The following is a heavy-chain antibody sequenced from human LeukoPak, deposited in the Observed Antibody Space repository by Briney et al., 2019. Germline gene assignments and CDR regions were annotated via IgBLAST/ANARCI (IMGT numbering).Heavy chain of an antibody. D-gene: IGHD3-3*01. J-gene: IGHJ6*02. V-gene: IGHV3-21*01. CDR1: GFTFSSYS. CDR2: ISSSSSYT. CDR3: ARGLPFFTIFGVVPPVGMDV. Sequence: GGSLRLSCAASGFTFSSYSMNWVRQAPGKGLEWVSSISSSSSYTYYADSVKGRFTISRDNAKNSLYLQMNSLRAEDTAVYYCARGLPFFTIFGVVPPVGMDVWGQGTTVTVSS.